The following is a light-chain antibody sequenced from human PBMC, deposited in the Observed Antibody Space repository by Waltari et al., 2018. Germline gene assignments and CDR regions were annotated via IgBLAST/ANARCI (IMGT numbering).Light chain of an antibody. CDR1: QSVNTN. CDR3: QQYINRPRT. CDR2: GAS. V-gene: IGKV3-15*01. Sequence: EIILTQSPATLSVFPGEETSLSCRASQSVNTNLAWYQHKPGQAPRLLIYGASIRATGIPARFRGSGSGTEFTLTISSLQSEDLAVYYCQQYINRPRTFSQGTKVEIK. J-gene: IGKJ1*01.